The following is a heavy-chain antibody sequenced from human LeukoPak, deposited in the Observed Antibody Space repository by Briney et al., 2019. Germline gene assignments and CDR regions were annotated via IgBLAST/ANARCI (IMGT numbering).Heavy chain of an antibody. V-gene: IGHV4-39*07. CDR1: GGSISSSSYY. D-gene: IGHD3-22*01. J-gene: IGHJ4*02. CDR3: ARDRYPYYYDSSGPTRGGFDY. Sequence: PSETLSLTCTVSGGSISSSSYYWGWIRQPPGKGLEWIGSIYYSGSTYYNPSLKSRVTISVDTSKDQFSLKLSSVTAADTAVYYCARDRYPYYYDSSGPTRGGFDYWGQGTLVTVSS. CDR2: IYYSGST.